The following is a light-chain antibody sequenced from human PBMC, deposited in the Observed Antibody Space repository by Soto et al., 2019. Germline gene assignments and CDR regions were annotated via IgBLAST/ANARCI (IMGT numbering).Light chain of an antibody. CDR3: QAWGTSAV. J-gene: IGLJ7*01. CDR2: VKSDGSH. V-gene: IGLV4-69*01. CDR1: SGHSSYA. Sequence: QLVLTQSPSASASLGASVKLTCTLSSGHSSYAIAWYQQQPEKGPRFLMKVKSDGSHNKGDGIPDRFSGSSSGAERHLTISSLQSEDEGDYYCQAWGTSAVFGGGTQLTDL.